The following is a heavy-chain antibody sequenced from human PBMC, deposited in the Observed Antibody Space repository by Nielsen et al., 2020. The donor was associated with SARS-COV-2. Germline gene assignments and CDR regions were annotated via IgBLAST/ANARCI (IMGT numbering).Heavy chain of an antibody. CDR1: GFTFSSYG. V-gene: IGHV3-30*18. CDR3: AKDEWFDY. CDR2: ISYDGSNK. J-gene: IGHJ4*02. D-gene: IGHD3-3*01. Sequence: GGSLRLSCAASGFTFSSYGMHWVRQAPGKGLEWVAVISYDGSNKYYADSVKGRFTISRDNSKNTLYLQMNSLRAEDTAVYYCAKDEWFDYWGQGTLVTVSS.